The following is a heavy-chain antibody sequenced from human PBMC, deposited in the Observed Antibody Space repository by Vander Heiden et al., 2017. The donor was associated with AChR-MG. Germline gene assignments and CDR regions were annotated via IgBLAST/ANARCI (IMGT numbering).Heavy chain of an antibody. J-gene: IGHJ3*02. Sequence: EVQLLESGGGFVQLGGSLPLSCAASGITFSSYAMSLVRQAPGKGLVCVSAISGSGGSTYYADSVKGRFTISRDNSKNTLYLQMNSLRAEDTAVYYCAKAARTIFDAFDIWGQGTMVTVSS. D-gene: IGHD3-3*01. V-gene: IGHV3-23*01. CDR3: AKAARTIFDAFDI. CDR2: ISGSGGST. CDR1: GITFSSYA.